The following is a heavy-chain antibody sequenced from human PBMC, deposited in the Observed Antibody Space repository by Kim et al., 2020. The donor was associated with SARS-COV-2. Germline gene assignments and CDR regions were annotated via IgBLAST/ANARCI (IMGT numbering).Heavy chain of an antibody. CDR2: ISSSSSTI. CDR1: GFTFSSYS. Sequence: GGSLRLSCAASGFTFSSYSMNWVRQAPGKGLEWVSYISSSSSTIYYADSVKGRFTISRDNAKNSLYLQMNSLRDEDTAVYYCASTPLYYYGSGSYYNVEAFDIWGQGTMVTVSS. J-gene: IGHJ3*02. CDR3: ASTPLYYYGSGSYYNVEAFDI. D-gene: IGHD3-10*01. V-gene: IGHV3-48*02.